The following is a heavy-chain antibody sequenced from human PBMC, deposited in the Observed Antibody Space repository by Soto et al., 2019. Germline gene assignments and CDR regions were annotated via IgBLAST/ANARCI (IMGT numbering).Heavy chain of an antibody. J-gene: IGHJ3*02. CDR3: ARRNYYGSGIGDAFDI. CDR1: GGSISSSSSY. CDR2: IYYSGST. D-gene: IGHD3-10*01. Sequence: SETLSLTCTVSGGSISSSSSYWGWIRQPPGKGLEWVGSIYYSGSTYYNPSLRSRVTISVDTSKNQFSLKLRSVTAADTAVYFCARRNYYGSGIGDAFDIWGQGTMVTVSS. V-gene: IGHV4-39*01.